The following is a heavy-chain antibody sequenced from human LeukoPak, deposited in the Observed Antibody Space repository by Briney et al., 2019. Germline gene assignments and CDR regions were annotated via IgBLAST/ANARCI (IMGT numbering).Heavy chain of an antibody. CDR1: GFTFSNYA. Sequence: GGSLRLSCAASGFTFSNYAMSWVRQAPGKGLEWVSVIGTSGGKTYYADTEKGRFTISRDNSKNTLYLQMDSLRAEDTAIYYCAKLAGYCSTTSCWYFDYWGQGTLVTVSS. CDR2: IGTSGGKT. D-gene: IGHD2-2*01. J-gene: IGHJ4*02. CDR3: AKLAGYCSTTSCWYFDY. V-gene: IGHV3-23*01.